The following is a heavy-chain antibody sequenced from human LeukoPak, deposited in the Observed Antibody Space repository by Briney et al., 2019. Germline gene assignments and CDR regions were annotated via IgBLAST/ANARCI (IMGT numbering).Heavy chain of an antibody. V-gene: IGHV1-69*13. Sequence: ASVKVSCKASGGTFISYAISWVRQAPGQGLEWMGGIIPIFGTANYAQKFQGRVTITADESTSTAYMELSSLRSEDTAVYYCARADGIDSSFDYWGQGTLVTVSS. CDR1: GGTFISYA. CDR2: IIPIFGTA. D-gene: IGHD3-22*01. CDR3: ARADGIDSSFDY. J-gene: IGHJ4*02.